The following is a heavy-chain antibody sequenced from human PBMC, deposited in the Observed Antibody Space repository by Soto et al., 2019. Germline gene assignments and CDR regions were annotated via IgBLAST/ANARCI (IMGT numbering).Heavy chain of an antibody. CDR3: ASPYCSGGSCYHFDY. D-gene: IGHD2-15*01. CDR1: GGTFSSYT. CDR2: IIPILGIA. Sequence: SVQVSCKASGGTFSSYTISWVRQAPGQGLEWMGRIIPILGIANYAQKFQGRVTITADESTSTAYMELSSLRSEDTAVYYCASPYCSGGSCYHFDYWGQGTLVTVSS. J-gene: IGHJ4*02. V-gene: IGHV1-69*02.